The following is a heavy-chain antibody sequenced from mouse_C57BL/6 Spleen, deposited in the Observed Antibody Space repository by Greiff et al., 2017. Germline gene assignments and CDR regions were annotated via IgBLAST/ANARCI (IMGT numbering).Heavy chain of an antibody. CDR3: ARSHYYGSSPDY. Sequence: QVQLQQPGAELVRPGSSVKLSCKASGYTFTSYWMHWVKQRPIQGLEWIGNIDPSDSETHYNQKFKDKATLTVDKSSSTAYMQRSSLTSEDSAVYDCARSHYYGSSPDYWGQGTTLTVSS. J-gene: IGHJ2*01. CDR2: IDPSDSET. V-gene: IGHV1-52*01. D-gene: IGHD1-1*01. CDR1: GYTFTSYW.